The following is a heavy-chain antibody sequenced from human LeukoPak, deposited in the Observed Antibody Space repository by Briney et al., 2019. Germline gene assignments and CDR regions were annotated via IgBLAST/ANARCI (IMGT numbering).Heavy chain of an antibody. CDR1: GFTFSSYA. D-gene: IGHD3-22*01. CDR2: VSGNGDAT. Sequence: GGSLRLSCAASGFTFSSYAMNWVRQAPGKGLEWVSAVSGNGDATYYADSVKGRFTISRDNSKKTLYLQMNSLTAEDTAVYYCAKDLRSTYYYDTSGYLLWGQGTLVSVSS. CDR3: AKDLRSTYYYDTSGYLL. V-gene: IGHV3-23*01. J-gene: IGHJ4*02.